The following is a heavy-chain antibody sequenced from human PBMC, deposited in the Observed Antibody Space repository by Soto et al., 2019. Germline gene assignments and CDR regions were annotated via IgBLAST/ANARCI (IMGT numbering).Heavy chain of an antibody. J-gene: IGHJ6*02. Sequence: SVKVSCHASGYTFTSYGISWVRQAPGQGLEWMGWISAYNGNTNHAQKLQGRVTMTTDTSTSTAYMELRSLRSDDTAVYYCARALGRLVRESYYYYGMDVWGQGTTVTVSS. V-gene: IGHV1-18*04. CDR2: ISAYNGNT. CDR3: ARALGRLVRESYYYYGMDV. CDR1: GYTFTSYG. D-gene: IGHD6-19*01.